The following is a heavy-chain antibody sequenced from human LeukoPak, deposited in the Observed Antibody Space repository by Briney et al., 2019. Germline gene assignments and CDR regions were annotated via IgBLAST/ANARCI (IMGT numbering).Heavy chain of an antibody. CDR3: AKKSGNLYYFDY. CDR1: GFTFSSYA. D-gene: IGHD3-16*01. Sequence: GGSLRLSCAASGFTFSSYAMSWVREAPGKGGEWVSAISGTGVSTYYADSVKGRFTISRDDSKNTLSLQMNSLRAEDTAIYYCAKKSGNLYYFDYWGQGTLVTVSS. V-gene: IGHV3-23*01. CDR2: ISGTGVST. J-gene: IGHJ4*02.